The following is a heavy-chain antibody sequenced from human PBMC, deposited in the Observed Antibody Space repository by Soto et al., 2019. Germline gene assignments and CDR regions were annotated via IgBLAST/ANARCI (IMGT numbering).Heavy chain of an antibody. J-gene: IGHJ3*02. D-gene: IGHD3-22*01. V-gene: IGHV4-30-4*01. Sequence: SETLSLTCTVSGGSINSGDYYWSWIRQPPGKGLEWIGYIYYSGTTYYNPSLKSRVTISVDTSKNQFSLKLSSVTAADTAVYYCASTYYYDSAGNNAFDIWGQGTMVTVSS. CDR2: IYYSGTT. CDR1: GGSINSGDYY. CDR3: ASTYYYDSAGNNAFDI.